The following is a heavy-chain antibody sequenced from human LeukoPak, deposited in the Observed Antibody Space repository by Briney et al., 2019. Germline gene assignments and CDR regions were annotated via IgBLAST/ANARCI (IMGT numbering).Heavy chain of an antibody. Sequence: QSGGSLRLSCAASGFTFSSYWMHWVRQAPGKGLVWVSRINSDGSSTSYADSVKGRFTISRDNSKNTLYLQMNSLRAEDTAVYYCAKVDYYGSGSPAPDYWGQGTLVTVSS. CDR3: AKVDYYGSGSPAPDY. V-gene: IGHV3-74*01. CDR1: GFTFSSYW. J-gene: IGHJ4*02. D-gene: IGHD3-10*01. CDR2: INSDGSST.